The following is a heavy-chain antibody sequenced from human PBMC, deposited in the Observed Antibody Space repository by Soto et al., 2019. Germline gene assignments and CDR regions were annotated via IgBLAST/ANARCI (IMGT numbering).Heavy chain of an antibody. CDR3: AKDGRYCSSTSCYYGMDV. J-gene: IGHJ6*02. D-gene: IGHD2-2*01. CDR1: GFTFSSYG. Sequence: QVQLVESGGGVVQPGRSLRLSCAASGFTFSSYGMHWVRQAPGKGLEWVAVISYDGSNKYYADSVKGRFTISRDNSKKTLYLQMNSLRAEDTAVYYCAKDGRYCSSTSCYYGMDVWGQGTTVTVSS. V-gene: IGHV3-30*18. CDR2: ISYDGSNK.